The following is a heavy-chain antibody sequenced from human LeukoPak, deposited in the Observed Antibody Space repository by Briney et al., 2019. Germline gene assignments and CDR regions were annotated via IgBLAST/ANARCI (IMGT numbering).Heavy chain of an antibody. CDR2: IIPIFGTA. V-gene: IGHV1-69*06. J-gene: IGHJ4*02. D-gene: IGHD3-9*01. CDR3: ARVRYLDRLSKDY. CDR1: GGTFSSYA. Sequence: SVKVSCKASGGTFSSYAISWVRQAPGQGLEWMGGIIPIFGTANYAQKFQGRVTITADKSTSTAYMELSSLISDDTAVYYCARVRYLDRLSKDYWGQGTLVSVSS.